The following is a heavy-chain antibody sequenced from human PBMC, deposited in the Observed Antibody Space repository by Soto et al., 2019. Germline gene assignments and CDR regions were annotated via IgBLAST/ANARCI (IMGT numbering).Heavy chain of an antibody. V-gene: IGHV4-59*01. J-gene: IGHJ5*02. CDR2: IQYSGNP. CDR1: GGSIFNYY. Sequence: QVQLHESGPGLVKPSETLSLTCTVSGGSIFNYYWSWIRQPPGKALEWIGYIQYSGNPNYNPSLKGRATVSLDTSKNQFSLRLSSVTAADTAVYFCARSWYNCNDLSFDPWGQGTLVTVSS. D-gene: IGHD1-1*01. CDR3: ARSWYNCNDLSFDP.